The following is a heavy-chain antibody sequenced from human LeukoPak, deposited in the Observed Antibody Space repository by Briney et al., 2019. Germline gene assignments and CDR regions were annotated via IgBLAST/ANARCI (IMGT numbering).Heavy chain of an antibody. Sequence: GGSLRLSCVASGFLFSSYWMTWVRQAPGKGLEWVANIKQDGSKKSYVDSVKGRFTISRDNAKNSLYLQMNSLRAEDTAIYYCTRVGYIDEGIDYWGQGTLVTVSS. CDR2: IKQDGSKK. CDR3: TRVGYIDEGIDY. CDR1: GFLFSSYW. V-gene: IGHV3-7*04. D-gene: IGHD5-24*01. J-gene: IGHJ4*02.